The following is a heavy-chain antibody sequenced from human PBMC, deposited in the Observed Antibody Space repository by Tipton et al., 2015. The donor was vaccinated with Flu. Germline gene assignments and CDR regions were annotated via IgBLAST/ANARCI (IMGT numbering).Heavy chain of an antibody. CDR1: GYSITTGYY. Sequence: TLSLTCNVSGYSITTGYYWGWIRRPPGKGLEWIGSFYHSGITYYNPSLKSRVTMSVDTSRNYFSLRLYSVAAADTAVYYCARRDYSNYVSVPKNWFDSWGQGTLVTVTS. D-gene: IGHD4-11*01. CDR2: FYHSGIT. CDR3: ARRDYSNYVSVPKNWFDS. V-gene: IGHV4-38-2*02. J-gene: IGHJ5*01.